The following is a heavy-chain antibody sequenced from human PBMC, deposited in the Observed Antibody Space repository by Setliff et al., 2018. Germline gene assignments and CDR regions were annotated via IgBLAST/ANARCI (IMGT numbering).Heavy chain of an antibody. CDR1: GYTFTSYA. J-gene: IGHJ4*02. CDR3: ATVEAITIAAAGTTIFDY. Sequence: GASVKVSCKASGYTFTSYAMHWVRQAPGQRLEWMGWINAGNGNTKYSQKFQGRVTITRDTPANTAYMELSSLRSEDTALYYCATVEAITIAAAGTTIFDYWGQGTPVTVS. D-gene: IGHD6-13*01. CDR2: INAGNGNT. V-gene: IGHV1-3*01.